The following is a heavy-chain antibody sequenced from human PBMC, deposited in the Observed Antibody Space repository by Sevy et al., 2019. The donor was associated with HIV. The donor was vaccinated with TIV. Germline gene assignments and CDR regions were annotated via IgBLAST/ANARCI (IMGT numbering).Heavy chain of an antibody. D-gene: IGHD2-21*01. CDR1: GYSFTNYG. CDR3: AREYCVIRIGSPAEFDH. J-gene: IGHJ4*02. V-gene: IGHV1-18*01. CDR2: ISGYNGET. Sequence: ASVKVSCKASGYSFTNYGIGWVRQAPGQGLEWMGWISGYNGETKYAQKVQGRITMTTETSTSTAYMELRSLRSDDTAVYYCAREYCVIRIGSPAEFDHWGQGTLVTVSS.